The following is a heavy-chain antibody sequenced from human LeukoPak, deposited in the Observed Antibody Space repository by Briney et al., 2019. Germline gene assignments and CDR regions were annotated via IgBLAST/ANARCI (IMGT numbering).Heavy chain of an antibody. CDR1: GYTFTSYY. V-gene: IGHV1-46*01. D-gene: IGHD6-6*01. CDR3: ARDRSSIAARRYFDY. CDR2: INPSGGST. Sequence: ASVKVSCEASGYTFTSYYMHWVRQAPGQGLEWMGIINPSGGSTSYAQKFQGRVTMTRDTSTSTVYMELSSLRSEDTAVYYCARDRSSIAARRYFDYWGQGTLVTVSS. J-gene: IGHJ4*02.